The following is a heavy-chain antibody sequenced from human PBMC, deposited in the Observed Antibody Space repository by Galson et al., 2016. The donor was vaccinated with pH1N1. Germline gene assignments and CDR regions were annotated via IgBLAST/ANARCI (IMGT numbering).Heavy chain of an antibody. D-gene: IGHD4-17*01. CDR2: ISYVESNK. CDR3: ARDHVYGDYFERFFDL. CDR1: GFTFSHYA. V-gene: IGHV3-30-3*01. Sequence: SLRLSCAASGFTFSHYAMHWVRQAPGKGLEWVAVISYVESNKDYADSVKGRFTVSRDNSKNTLYLQMNSLRAEDTALYYCARDHVYGDYFERFFDLWGRGTLVNVSS. J-gene: IGHJ2*01.